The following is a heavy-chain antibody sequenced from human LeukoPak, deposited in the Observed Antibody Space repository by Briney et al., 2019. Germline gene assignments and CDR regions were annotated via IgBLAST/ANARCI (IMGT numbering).Heavy chain of an antibody. CDR1: GFTVSSNY. CDR3: ARSPPYSQFDP. CDR2: IYSGGST. V-gene: IGHV3-53*01. D-gene: IGHD1-26*01. J-gene: IGHJ5*02. Sequence: GGSLRLSCAASGFTVSSNYMSWVRQAPGKGLEWVSVIYSGGSTYCADSVKGRFTISRDNSKNTLYLQMNSLRAEDTAVYYCARSPPYSQFDPWGQGTLVTVSS.